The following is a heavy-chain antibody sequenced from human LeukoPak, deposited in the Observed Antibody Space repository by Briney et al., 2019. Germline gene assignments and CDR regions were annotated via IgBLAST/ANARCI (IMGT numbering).Heavy chain of an antibody. V-gene: IGHV4-59*05. CDR2: IYYSGST. CDR1: GASISSSY. Sequence: PSETLSLTCTVSGASISSSYWSWIRQPPGKGLEWIGSIYYSGSTYYNPSLKSRVTISVDTSKNQFSLKLSSVTAADTAVYYCARGVAVVPATHYYFDYWGQGSLVTVSS. CDR3: ARGVAVVPATHYYFDY. D-gene: IGHD2-2*01. J-gene: IGHJ4*02.